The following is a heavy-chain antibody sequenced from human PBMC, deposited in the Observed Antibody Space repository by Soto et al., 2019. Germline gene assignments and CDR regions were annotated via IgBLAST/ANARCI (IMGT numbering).Heavy chain of an antibody. D-gene: IGHD3-3*01. J-gene: IGHJ6*02. CDR3: ARDRGSSGIDQLYYYYGMDV. CDR1: GGSISSGGYY. V-gene: IGHV4-31*03. Sequence: SETLSLTCTVSGGSISSGGYYWSWIRQHPGKGLEWIGYIYYSGSTYYNPSLKSRVTISVDTSKNQFSLKLSSVTAADTAVYYCARDRGSSGIDQLYYYYGMDVWGQGTTVTVSS. CDR2: IYYSGST.